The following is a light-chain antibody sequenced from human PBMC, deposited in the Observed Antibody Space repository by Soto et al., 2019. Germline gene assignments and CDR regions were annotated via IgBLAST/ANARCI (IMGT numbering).Light chain of an antibody. CDR1: QSVLYSSNNKNY. V-gene: IGKV4-1*01. Sequence: DIVMTQSPDSLAVSLGERATINCKSSQSVLYSSNNKNYLAWYRQKPGQPPKLLIYWASTRESGVPDRFSGSGSGTDFTLTISSLQAEDVAVYYCQQYYSIPPTFGQGTKVEIK. CDR2: WAS. J-gene: IGKJ1*01. CDR3: QQYYSIPPT.